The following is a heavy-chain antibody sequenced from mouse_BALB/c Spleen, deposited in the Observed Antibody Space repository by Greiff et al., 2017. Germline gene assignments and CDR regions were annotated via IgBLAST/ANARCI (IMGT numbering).Heavy chain of an antibody. V-gene: IGHV5-17*02. D-gene: IGHD1-1*02. CDR1: GFTFSSFG. CDR2: ISSGSSTI. Sequence: EVQLVESGGGLVQPGGSRKLSCAASGFTFSSFGMHWVRRAPEKGLEWVAYISSGSSTIYYADTVKGRFTISRDNPKNTLFLQMTSLRSEDTAMYYCARWGGKKVYAMDYWGQGTSVTVSS. J-gene: IGHJ4*01. CDR3: ARWGGKKVYAMDY.